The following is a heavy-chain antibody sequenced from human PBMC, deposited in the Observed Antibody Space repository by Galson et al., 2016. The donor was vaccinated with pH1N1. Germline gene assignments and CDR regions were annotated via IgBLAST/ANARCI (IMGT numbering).Heavy chain of an antibody. CDR1: ADSIRSSFYF. CDR2: IFYNGNT. D-gene: IGHD5/OR15-5a*01. V-gene: IGHV4-39*07. J-gene: IGHJ4*02. Sequence: SETLSLTCTVSADSIRSSFYFWAWIRQAPGQGLEWIGSIFYNGNTYYNPSLRSRVTLSADMSKNQFSLKLTSVTAADTALYYCASPGLGEVLEVSDSEGLFDYWGQGTKVTVSS. CDR3: ASPGLGEVLEVSDSEGLFDY.